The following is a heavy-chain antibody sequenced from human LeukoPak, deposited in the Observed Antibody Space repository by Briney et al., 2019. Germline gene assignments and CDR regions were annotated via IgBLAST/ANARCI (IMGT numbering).Heavy chain of an antibody. Sequence: PGGSLRLSCAASGFTVSSNYMSWVRQAPGKGLEWVSAISGSGGSTYYADSVKGRFTISRDNSKNTLYLQMNSLRAEDTAVYYCAKDPMFGDYVGGVDYWGQGTLVTVSS. V-gene: IGHV3-23*01. CDR2: ISGSGGST. CDR3: AKDPMFGDYVGGVDY. CDR1: GFTVSSNY. J-gene: IGHJ4*02. D-gene: IGHD3-10*02.